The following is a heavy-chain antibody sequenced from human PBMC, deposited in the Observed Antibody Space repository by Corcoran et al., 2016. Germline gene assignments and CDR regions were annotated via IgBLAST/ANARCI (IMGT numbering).Heavy chain of an antibody. V-gene: IGHV3-74*03. CDR2: ITGDGSDT. D-gene: IGHD1-26*01. CDR3: SGGYGWSSWRVRDFGF. CDR1: GFTFSTYW. Sequence: EVQLVESGGGLVRPGGSLRLSWAASGFTFSTYWMHWVRQVPGKGLMLVSRITGDGSDTTYADSVKGRFTISRDNAENTVYLQMDSLRAEATAEYYCSGGYGWSSWRVRDFGFCGPGTMVTFSS. J-gene: IGHJ3*01.